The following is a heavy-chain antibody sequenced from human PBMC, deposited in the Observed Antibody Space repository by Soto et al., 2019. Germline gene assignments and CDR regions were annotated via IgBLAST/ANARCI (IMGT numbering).Heavy chain of an antibody. CDR2: IYYSGST. CDR3: ARDDRKIPSRFDY. V-gene: IGHV4-39*07. CDR1: GGSISSSSYY. J-gene: IGHJ4*02. D-gene: IGHD2-2*01. Sequence: SETLSLTCTVSGGSISSSSYYWGWIRQPPGKGLEWIGSIYYSGSTYYNPSLKSRVTISVDTSKNQFSLKLSSVTAADTAVYYCARDDRKIPSRFDYWGQGTLVTVSS.